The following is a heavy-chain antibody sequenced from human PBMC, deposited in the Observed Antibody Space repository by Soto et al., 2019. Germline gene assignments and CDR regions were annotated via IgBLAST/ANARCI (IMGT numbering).Heavy chain of an antibody. CDR1: GASVNSPNYY. D-gene: IGHD2-15*01. V-gene: IGHV4-39*01. CDR3: GRVLIAATRHPDFDY. Sequence: ETLSLSCPVSGASVNSPNYYWGWIREPPGKGLEWIGSIYNSATTYYNPSLKTRVTISADTSRNQFSLNLRSVTAADTAMYYCGRVLIAATRHPDFDYWGQGALVTVSS. J-gene: IGHJ4*02. CDR2: IYNSATT.